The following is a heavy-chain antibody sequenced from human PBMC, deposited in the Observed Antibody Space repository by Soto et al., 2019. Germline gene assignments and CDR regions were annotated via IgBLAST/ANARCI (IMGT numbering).Heavy chain of an antibody. D-gene: IGHD1-26*01. CDR1: GFTFSSYA. V-gene: IGHV3-64D*08. J-gene: IGHJ4*02. Sequence: EVQVVEAGGGLVQPGGSLRLSCSASGFTFSSYALHWVRQAPGKGLEYVAGISSNGGSIFYADSVKDRITISRDNSTIIVYLQMTGLRVDDTATYSCVKDRFGGTSVYFDSWGQGTMVTLSS. CDR2: ISSNGGSI. CDR3: VKDRFGGTSVYFDS.